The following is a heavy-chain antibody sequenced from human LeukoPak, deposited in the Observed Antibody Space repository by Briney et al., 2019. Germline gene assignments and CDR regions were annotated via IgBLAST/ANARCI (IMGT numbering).Heavy chain of an antibody. J-gene: IGHJ4*02. CDR2: IANSGGGT. Sequence: GGSLRLSCAASGFSFSNYAMGWVRQAPGKGLEWVSAIANSGGGTYSADSVKGRFTISRDNSKNTLYLQMNSLRAEDTAVYYCAKSQIERYYFDYWGQGTLVTVSS. CDR3: AKSQIERYYFDY. V-gene: IGHV3-23*01. CDR1: GFSFSNYA.